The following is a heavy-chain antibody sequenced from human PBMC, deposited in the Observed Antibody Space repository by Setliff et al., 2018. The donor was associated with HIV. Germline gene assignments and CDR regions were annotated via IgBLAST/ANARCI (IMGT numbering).Heavy chain of an antibody. CDR3: ASTRTYYFDY. J-gene: IGHJ4*02. CDR2: IYYSGNT. Sequence: SETLSLTCAVYGGSFSGYYWSWIRQHSGTGLEWIGYIYYSGNTYYTPSLASRVSISVDTSKNQFSLKLSSVTAADTAVYYCASTRTYYFDYWGQGTLVTVSS. CDR1: GGSFSGYY. V-gene: IGHV4-31*11.